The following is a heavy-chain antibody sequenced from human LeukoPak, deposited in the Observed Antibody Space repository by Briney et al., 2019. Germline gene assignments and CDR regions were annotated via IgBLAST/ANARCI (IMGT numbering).Heavy chain of an antibody. CDR2: FDPEDGET. D-gene: IGHD2-15*01. CDR1: GYTLTELS. J-gene: IGHJ4*02. CDR3: ATVYCSGGSCSLDY. V-gene: IGHV1-24*01. Sequence: GASVKVSCKVSGYTLTELSMHWVRQAPGKGLEWMGGFDPEDGETIYAQKFQGRVTMTEDTSTDTAYMELSSLRSEDTAVYYCATVYCSGGSCSLDYWGQGTLVTVSS.